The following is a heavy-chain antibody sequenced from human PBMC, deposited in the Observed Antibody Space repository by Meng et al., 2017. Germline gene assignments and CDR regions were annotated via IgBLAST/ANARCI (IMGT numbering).Heavy chain of an antibody. CDR2: INHSGRT. J-gene: IGHJ4*02. CDR1: GGSFSGYY. CDR3: ARGVGIAAAGTVFGY. V-gene: IGHV4-34*01. D-gene: IGHD6-13*01. Sequence: GSLRLSCAVYGGSFSGYYWSWIRQPPGKGLEWIGEINHSGRTNYNPSLKSRVTISVDTSKNQFSLKLSSVTAADTAVYYCARGVGIAAAGTVFGYWGQGTLVTVSS.